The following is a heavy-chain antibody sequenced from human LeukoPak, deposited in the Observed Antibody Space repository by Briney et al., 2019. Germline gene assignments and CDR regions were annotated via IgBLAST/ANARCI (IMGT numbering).Heavy chain of an antibody. J-gene: IGHJ4*02. CDR1: GGSFSSYY. D-gene: IGHD3-10*01. CDR3: ARGRLARGHYFDY. V-gene: IGHV4-34*01. Sequence: PSETLSLTCAVYGGSFSSYYRNWIRQPPGKGLEWIGEIYHIGSTDYNPSLKSRVTISVDTSKNQFSLKLSSVTAADTAVYYCARGRLARGHYFDYWGQGALVTVSS. CDR2: IYHIGST.